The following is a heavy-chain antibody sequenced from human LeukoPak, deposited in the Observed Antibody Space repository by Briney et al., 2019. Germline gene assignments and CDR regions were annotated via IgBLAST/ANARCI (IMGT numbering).Heavy chain of an antibody. D-gene: IGHD6-13*01. J-gene: IGHJ4*02. Sequence: SETLSLTCTVSGGSISSSSYYWGWIRQPPGKGLEWIGTIYYSGSTYYNPSLKSRVTISVDTSKNQFSLTVSSVTAADTAVYYCARISGYRSNWSIDYWGQGTLVTVSS. CDR1: GGSISSSSYY. CDR2: IYYSGST. CDR3: ARISGYRSNWSIDY. V-gene: IGHV4-39*01.